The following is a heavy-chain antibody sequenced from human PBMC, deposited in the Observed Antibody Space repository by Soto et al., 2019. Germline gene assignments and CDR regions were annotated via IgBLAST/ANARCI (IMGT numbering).Heavy chain of an antibody. CDR3: ARGGPIEAYFDY. V-gene: IGHV3-30-3*01. J-gene: IGHJ4*02. CDR1: GFTFSSYA. Sequence: PGGSLRLSCAASGFTFSSYAMHWVRQAPGKGLEWVAVISYDGSNKYYADSVKGRFTISRDNSKNTLYLQMNSLRAEDTAVYYCARGGPIEAYFDYWGQGTLVTVSS. CDR2: ISYDGSNK.